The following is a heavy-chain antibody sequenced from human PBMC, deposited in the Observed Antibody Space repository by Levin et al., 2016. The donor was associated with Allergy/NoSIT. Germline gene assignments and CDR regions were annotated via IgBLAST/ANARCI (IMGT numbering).Heavy chain of an antibody. D-gene: IGHD3-10*01. CDR2: IYHSGST. CDR3: ARVRVTMVRGRNYYYYGMDV. J-gene: IGHJ6*02. V-gene: IGHV4-4*02. Sequence: WIRQPPGKGLEWIGEIYHSGSTNYNPSLKSRVTISVDKSKNQFSLKLSSVTAADTAVYYCARVRVTMVRGRNYYYYGMDVWGQGTTVTVSS.